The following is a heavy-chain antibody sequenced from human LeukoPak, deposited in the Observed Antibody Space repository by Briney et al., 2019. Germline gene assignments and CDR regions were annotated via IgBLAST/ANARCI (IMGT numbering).Heavy chain of an antibody. CDR3: ARDQKKQHVYLHDYYYYMDV. D-gene: IGHD6-6*01. J-gene: IGHJ6*03. Sequence: GASVKVSCKASGYTFTSYYMHWVRQAPGQGLEWMGWISAYNGNTNYAQKLQGRVTMTTDTSTSTAYMELRSLRSDDTAVYYCARDQKKQHVYLHDYYYYMDVWGKGTTVTVSS. CDR1: GYTFTSYY. CDR2: ISAYNGNT. V-gene: IGHV1-18*04.